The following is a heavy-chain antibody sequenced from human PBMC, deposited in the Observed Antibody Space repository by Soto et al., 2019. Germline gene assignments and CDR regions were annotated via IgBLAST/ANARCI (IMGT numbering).Heavy chain of an antibody. CDR3: AKDDGAGLDYYCGMDD. CDR2: ITYDGSNK. D-gene: IGHD4-17*01. V-gene: IGHV3-30*18. J-gene: IGHJ6*02. CDR1: GFTFSSYG. Sequence: QVQLVESGGGVVQPGRSLTLSCAASGFTFSSYGMHWVRQAPGKGLEWVAVITYDGSNKYYADSVKGRFTSSRDKTKNTLQLQMNSLRAEDTAVYYCAKDDGAGLDYYCGMDDWGQVTTVTVCS.